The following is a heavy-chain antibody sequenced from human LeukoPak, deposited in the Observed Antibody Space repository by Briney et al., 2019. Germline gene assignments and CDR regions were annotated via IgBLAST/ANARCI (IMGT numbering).Heavy chain of an antibody. CDR3: ARVGESYDFWSGYYTDAFDI. Sequence: ASVTVSCTASGYTFTSYGISWVRQAPGQGLEWMGWISAYNGNTNYAQKLQGRVTMTTDTSTSTAYMELRSLRFDDTAVYYCARVGESYDFWSGYYTDAFDIWGQGTMVTVSS. D-gene: IGHD3-3*01. CDR1: GYTFTSYG. CDR2: ISAYNGNT. J-gene: IGHJ3*02. V-gene: IGHV1-18*01.